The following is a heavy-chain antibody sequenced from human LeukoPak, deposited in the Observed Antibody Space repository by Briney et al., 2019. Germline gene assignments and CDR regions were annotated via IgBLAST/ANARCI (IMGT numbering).Heavy chain of an antibody. CDR2: IYYSGST. J-gene: IGHJ4*02. Sequence: LRLSCAASGFTFSDYYMSWIRQHPGKGLEWIGYIYYSGSTYYNPSLKSRVTISVDTSKNQFSLKLSSVTAADTAVYYCARGITMDYYDSSGYLDGVSYFDYWGQGTLVTVSS. D-gene: IGHD3-22*01. CDR3: ARGITMDYYDSSGYLDGVSYFDY. CDR1: GFTFSDYY. V-gene: IGHV4-31*02.